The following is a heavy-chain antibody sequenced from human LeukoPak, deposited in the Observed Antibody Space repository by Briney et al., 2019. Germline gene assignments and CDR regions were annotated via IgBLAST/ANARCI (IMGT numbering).Heavy chain of an antibody. J-gene: IGHJ4*02. CDR3: ALFEVVVGSTQDF. CDR2: IHHTGHI. V-gene: IGHV4-34*01. Sequence: SETLSLTCAVYGGSFSNYFWNWIRQPPGKGLEWIAEIHHTGHINYNPSLKSRVTVSVDRSKNQFSLKLTSVTAADTAVYYCALFEVVVGSTQDFWGQGTLVTVSS. D-gene: IGHD2-15*01. CDR1: GGSFSNYF.